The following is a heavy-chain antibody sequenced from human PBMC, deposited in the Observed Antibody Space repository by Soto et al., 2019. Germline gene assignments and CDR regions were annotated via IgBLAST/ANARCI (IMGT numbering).Heavy chain of an antibody. CDR2: IYHSGST. J-gene: IGHJ5*02. Sequence: SETMSLPCAVSGGSISSRGYSWSWIRQPPGKGLEWIGYIYHSGSTYYNPSLKSRVTISVDTSKNQFSLKLSSVTAADTAVYYFSRDNDGAQFSSSYNDLCGQGTLGSVSS. CDR3: SRDNDGAQFSSSYNDL. V-gene: IGHV4-30-2*01. CDR1: GGSISSRGYS. D-gene: IGHD6-6*01.